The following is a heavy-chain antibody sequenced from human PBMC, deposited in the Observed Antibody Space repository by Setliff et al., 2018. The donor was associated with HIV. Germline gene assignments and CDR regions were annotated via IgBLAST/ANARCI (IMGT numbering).Heavy chain of an antibody. CDR2: IVPIFDTE. CDR1: GGTFSSYA. V-gene: IGHV1-69*13. J-gene: IGHJ6*02. D-gene: IGHD6-19*01. CDR3: ARPAVLISTDYYYYMDV. Sequence: GASVKVSCKASGGTFSSYAISWVRQAPGQGLEWMGGIVPIFDTEKVAQKFQGRVTITADESTNTAYMELSSLRSEDTAIYYCARPAVLISTDYYYYMDVWGQGTTVTVSS.